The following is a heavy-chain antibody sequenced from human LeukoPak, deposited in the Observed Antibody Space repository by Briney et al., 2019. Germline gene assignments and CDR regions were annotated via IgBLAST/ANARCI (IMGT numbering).Heavy chain of an antibody. CDR2: INHSGST. Sequence: TPSETLSLTCAVYGGSFSDYYWSWIRQPPGKGLEWIGEINHSGSTNYNPSLKSRVTISVDTSKNQFSLKLSSVTAADTAVYYCATSGEYCGGDCYPERYDAFDIWGQGTMVTVSS. CDR3: ATSGEYCGGDCYPERYDAFDI. V-gene: IGHV4-34*01. CDR1: GGSFSDYY. D-gene: IGHD2-21*02. J-gene: IGHJ3*02.